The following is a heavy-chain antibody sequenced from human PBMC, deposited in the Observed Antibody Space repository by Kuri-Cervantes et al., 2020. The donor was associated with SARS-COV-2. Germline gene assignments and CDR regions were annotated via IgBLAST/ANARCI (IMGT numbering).Heavy chain of an antibody. CDR1: GFTFSSYS. CDR3: ARGGITIFGVVTSDDAFEI. V-gene: IGHV3-48*01. Sequence: LSLTCAASGFTFSSYSMNWVRQAPGKGLEWVSYISSSSSTIYYADSVKGRFTISRDNSKNTLYLQMGSLRAEDMAVYYCARGGITIFGVVTSDDAFEIWGQGTMVTVSS. CDR2: ISSSSSTI. D-gene: IGHD3-3*01. J-gene: IGHJ3*02.